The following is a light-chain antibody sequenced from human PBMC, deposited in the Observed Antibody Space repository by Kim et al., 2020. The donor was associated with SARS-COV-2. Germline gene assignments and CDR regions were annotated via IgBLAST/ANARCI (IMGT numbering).Light chain of an antibody. CDR1: SLRSYY. V-gene: IGLV3-19*01. Sequence: ALGQTVKITFQGDSLRSYYASWYQQKPGQAPVLVIYGKNNRPSGIPDRFSGSSSGNTASLTITGAQAEDEADYYCNSRDNSDNHLVFGGGTQLTVL. J-gene: IGLJ3*02. CDR2: GKN. CDR3: NSRDNSDNHLV.